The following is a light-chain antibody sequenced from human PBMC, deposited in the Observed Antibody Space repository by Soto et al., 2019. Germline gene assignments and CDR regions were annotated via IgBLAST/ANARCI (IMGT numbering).Light chain of an antibody. CDR3: AAWDDSLNGCV. J-gene: IGLJ1*01. CDR2: DVA. V-gene: IGLV2-11*01. Sequence: QSVLTQPRSVSGSPGQSVTISCTGTSSDVGRYEYVSWYQQHPGKAPKLIIYDVAERPAGVPDRFSGSKSGNTASLTISGLQAEDEADFYCAAWDDSLNGCVFGTGTKLTVL. CDR1: SSDVGRYEY.